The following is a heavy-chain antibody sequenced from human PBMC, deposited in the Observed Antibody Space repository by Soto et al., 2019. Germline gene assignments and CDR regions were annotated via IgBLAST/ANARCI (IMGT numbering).Heavy chain of an antibody. Sequence: QVQLVESGGGLVKPGGSLRLSCAASGFTFSDYYMSWIRQAPGKGLAWVSYISHGSTTIYYTDSVKGRFTISRDNAKNSLYLQMNSLRAEDTAVYYCASDRAYPDAFDIWGQGTMVTVSS. CDR1: GFTFSDYY. V-gene: IGHV3-11*01. CDR3: ASDRAYPDAFDI. J-gene: IGHJ3*02. CDR2: ISHGSTTI.